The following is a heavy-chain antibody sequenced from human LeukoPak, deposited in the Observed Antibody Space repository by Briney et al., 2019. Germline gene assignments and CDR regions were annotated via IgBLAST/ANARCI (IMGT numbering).Heavy chain of an antibody. V-gene: IGHV3-23*01. CDR3: ARAAMARGVDYFDY. Sequence: TGGSLRLSCAASGFTFSSYSMTWVRQAPGKGLEWVSVISGGGGTTYYADSVKGRFTISRDNSKNTLYLQMNSLRAEDTAVYFCARAAMARGVDYFDYWGQGTLVTVSS. CDR1: GFTFSSYS. J-gene: IGHJ4*02. CDR2: ISGGGGTT. D-gene: IGHD3-10*01.